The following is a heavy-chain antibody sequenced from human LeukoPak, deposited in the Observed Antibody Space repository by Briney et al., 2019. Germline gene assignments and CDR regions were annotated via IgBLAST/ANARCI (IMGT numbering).Heavy chain of an antibody. CDR3: ARDVIVGASRFDY. V-gene: IGHV3-74*01. CDR1: GFTFSNYW. J-gene: IGHJ4*02. Sequence: GGSLRLSCAASGFTFSNYWMPWVRQAPGKGLVWVSRIKGDGSHTIYADSVKGRFTISRDNSKNTLYLQMNSLRAEDTAVYYCARDVIVGASRFDYWGQGTLVTVSS. D-gene: IGHD1-26*01. CDR2: IKGDGSHT.